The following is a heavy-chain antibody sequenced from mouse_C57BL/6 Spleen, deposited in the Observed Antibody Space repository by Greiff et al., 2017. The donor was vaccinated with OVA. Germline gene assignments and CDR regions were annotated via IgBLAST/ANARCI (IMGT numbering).Heavy chain of an antibody. J-gene: IGHJ4*01. CDR1: GYTFTSYD. CDR3: AGSTVVARYAMDY. Sequence: QVQLKESGPELVKPGASVKLSCKASGYTFTSYDINWVKQRPGQGLEWIGWIYPRDGSTKYNEKFKGKATLTVDTSSSTAYMELHSLTSEDSAVYFCAGSTVVARYAMDYWGQGTSVTVSS. CDR2: IYPRDGST. V-gene: IGHV1-85*01. D-gene: IGHD1-1*01.